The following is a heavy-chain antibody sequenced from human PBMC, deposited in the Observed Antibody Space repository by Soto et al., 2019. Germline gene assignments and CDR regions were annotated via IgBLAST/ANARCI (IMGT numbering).Heavy chain of an antibody. D-gene: IGHD2-15*01. V-gene: IGHV1-3*04. CDR3: ARTYCSGGDCYLSYFDY. CDR2: INTGNGNT. CDR1: GYTFTTYP. J-gene: IGHJ4*02. Sequence: GASVKVSCKASGYTFTTYPIHWVRQAPGQSLEWMGWINTGNGNTRYSQKFQGRATITRDTSASTAYMELSSLRSEDTAIYYCARTYCSGGDCYLSYFDYWGQGALVTVSS.